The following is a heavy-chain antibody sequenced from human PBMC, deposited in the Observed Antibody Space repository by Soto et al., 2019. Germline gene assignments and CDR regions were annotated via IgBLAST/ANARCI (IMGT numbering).Heavy chain of an antibody. J-gene: IGHJ6*02. D-gene: IGHD3-10*01. CDR1: GGSISSGGYS. V-gene: IGHV4-30-2*01. CDR2: IYHSGST. Sequence: SETLSLTCAVSGGSISSGGYSWSWIRQPPGKGLEWIGYIYHSGSTYYNPSLKGRVTISVDRSKNQFSLKLSSVTAADTAVYYCARARGVYGPGSYYNYYYYGMDVWGQGTTVTVSS. CDR3: ARARGVYGPGSYYNYYYYGMDV.